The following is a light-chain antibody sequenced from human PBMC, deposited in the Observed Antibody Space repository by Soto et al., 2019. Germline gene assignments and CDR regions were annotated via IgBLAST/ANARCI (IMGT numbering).Light chain of an antibody. CDR3: QQYDNLPLT. Sequence: DIQMTQSPSSVSASVGDGVHSTCQASQDISNYLNWYQQKPGKAPKLLIYDASNLETGVPSRFSGSGSGTDFTFTISILQPEDIATYYCQQYDNLPLTFGGGTKVEIK. V-gene: IGKV1-33*01. J-gene: IGKJ4*01. CDR1: QDISNY. CDR2: DAS.